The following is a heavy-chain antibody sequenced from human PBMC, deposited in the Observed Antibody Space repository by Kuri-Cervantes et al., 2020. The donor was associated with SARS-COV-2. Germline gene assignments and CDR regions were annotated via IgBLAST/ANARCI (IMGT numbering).Heavy chain of an antibody. Sequence: ASVKVSCKASGYTFTGYYMHWVRPAPGQRVEWMGWINPNSGGTNYAQKFQGGVTMTRDTSISTAYMELSRLRSDDTAVYYCAREGINMVRGVTFDYWGQGTLVTVSS. J-gene: IGHJ4*02. V-gene: IGHV1-2*02. CDR3: AREGINMVRGVTFDY. CDR2: INPNSGGT. D-gene: IGHD3-10*01. CDR1: GYTFTGYY.